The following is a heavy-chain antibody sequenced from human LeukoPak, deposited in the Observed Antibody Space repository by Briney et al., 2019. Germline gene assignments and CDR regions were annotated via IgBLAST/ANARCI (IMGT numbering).Heavy chain of an antibody. J-gene: IGHJ4*02. Sequence: PGGSLRLSCAASGFIFKNCEMNWVRQAPGGGVEWVSSVSSSATTIYYTDSVKGRFNISRDNAKNSLFLQMNSLRVEDTAVYYCVRVYCSTTSCYGVDSWGQGTLVTVSS. D-gene: IGHD2-2*01. CDR1: GFIFKNCE. CDR3: VRVYCSTTSCYGVDS. CDR2: VSSSATTI. V-gene: IGHV3-48*03.